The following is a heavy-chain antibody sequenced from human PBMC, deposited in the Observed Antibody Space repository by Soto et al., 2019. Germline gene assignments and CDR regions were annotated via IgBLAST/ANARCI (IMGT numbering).Heavy chain of an antibody. CDR1: GFTFSSYA. D-gene: IGHD3-9*01. Sequence: GGSLRLSCVVSGFTFSSYAMNWVRQAPGKGLEWVSVISGSGGRTNYADSVKGRFTISRDNSKNTLYLQMNSLRAEDTALYYCAKASYDILTGYSPDYWGQGTLVTVSS. V-gene: IGHV3-23*01. CDR3: AKASYDILTGYSPDY. CDR2: ISGSGGRT. J-gene: IGHJ4*02.